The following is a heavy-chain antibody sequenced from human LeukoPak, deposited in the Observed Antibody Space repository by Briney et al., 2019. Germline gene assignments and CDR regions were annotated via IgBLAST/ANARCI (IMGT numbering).Heavy chain of an antibody. D-gene: IGHD5-18*01. CDR3: ARDSTGYGYEEWS. CDR1: GFTFSNYN. Sequence: GGSLRLSCAASGFTFSNYNMNWVRQAPGKGLEWVANIKQDGSEKFYVDSVKGRFTISRDNAKNSLFLQMNRLRAEDMAVYYCARDSTGYGYEEWSWGQGTLVTVSS. CDR2: IKQDGSEK. V-gene: IGHV3-7*01. J-gene: IGHJ5*02.